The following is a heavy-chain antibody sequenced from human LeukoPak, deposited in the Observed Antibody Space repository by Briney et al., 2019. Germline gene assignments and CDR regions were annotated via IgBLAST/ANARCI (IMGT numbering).Heavy chain of an antibody. CDR2: ISGGGGST. J-gene: IGHJ4*02. Sequence: GGSLRLSCAASRFTFSRYAMSWVRQAPGKGREGVSPISGGGGSTYYADSVKGRFTISRDNSKNTLYLQVNSLRAEDTAVYYCAKGGKWDVTPFDYWGQGTLVTVSS. CDR1: RFTFSRYA. V-gene: IGHV3-23*01. CDR3: AKGGKWDVTPFDY. D-gene: IGHD1-26*01.